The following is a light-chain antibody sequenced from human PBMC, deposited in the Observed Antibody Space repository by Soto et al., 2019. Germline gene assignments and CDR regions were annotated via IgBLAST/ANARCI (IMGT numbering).Light chain of an antibody. J-gene: IGKJ5*01. V-gene: IGKV1-13*02. CDR3: QQFNSYPLT. CDR2: YAS. CDR1: QGISSA. Sequence: AIQLTQSPSSLSTSVGDRVTITCRASQGISSALAWYQQNTGKAPKLLIYYASSLESGVPSRFSGRGSGTDFTLTISSLQPEDFATYYCQQFNSYPLTFGQGTRLEIK.